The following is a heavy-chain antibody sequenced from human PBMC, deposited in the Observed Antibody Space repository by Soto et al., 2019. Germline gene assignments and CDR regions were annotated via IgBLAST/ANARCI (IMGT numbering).Heavy chain of an antibody. CDR1: GGTFNTYA. CDR3: AREVQVHTRAFVY. V-gene: IGHV1-69*19. CDR2: ISPMFGAA. J-gene: IGHJ4*02. Sequence: QVQLVQSGAEMKKPGSSVKVSCQSSGGTFNTYAMNWVRQAPGQGPEWMGDISPMFGAANYAPKFQGRVTITADESTGTSYMQLGSLTSEGTALYFCAREVQVHTRAFVYLGQGTLVTVSS. D-gene: IGHD3-10*01.